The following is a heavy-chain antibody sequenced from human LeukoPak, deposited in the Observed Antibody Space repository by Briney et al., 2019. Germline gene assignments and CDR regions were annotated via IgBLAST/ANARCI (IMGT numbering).Heavy chain of an antibody. CDR2: IIPILGIA. V-gene: IGHV1-69*04. CDR1: GGTFSSYA. Sequence: GASVKVSCKASGGTFSSYAISWVRQAPGQGLEWMGRIIPILGIANYAQRFQGRVTITADKSTSTAYMELSSLRSEDTAVYYCARSRKAAGYRSGWPNTNYYGMEVWGKGTTVTVSS. D-gene: IGHD6-19*01. CDR3: ARSRKAAGYRSGWPNTNYYGMEV. J-gene: IGHJ6*04.